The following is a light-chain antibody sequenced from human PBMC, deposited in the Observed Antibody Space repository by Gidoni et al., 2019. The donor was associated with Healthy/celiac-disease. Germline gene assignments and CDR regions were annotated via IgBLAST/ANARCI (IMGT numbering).Light chain of an antibody. CDR2: RNN. J-gene: IGLJ1*01. CDR3: AAWDDSLSGRV. Sequence: QSVLTQPPSASGTPGQRVTISCSGSSSNIGSTYVYWDQQLPGTSPKLLIYRNNQRPSGVPDRFSGSKSGTSASLAISGLRSEDEADYYCAAWDDSLSGRVFGTGTKVTVL. V-gene: IGLV1-47*01. CDR1: SSNIGSTY.